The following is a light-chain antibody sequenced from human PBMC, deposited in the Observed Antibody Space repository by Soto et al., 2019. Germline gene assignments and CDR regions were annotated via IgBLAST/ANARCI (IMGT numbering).Light chain of an antibody. CDR2: EDI. Sequence: QSALTQPASVSVSPGQSITISCTGTSSDVGSYSLVSWYQQLPGKAPKLMIYEDIKRPSGVSNRFSGSKSGNTASLTISGLQAEDEADYYCCSYAVGTTLVFGGGTKLTVL. CDR1: SSDVGSYSL. V-gene: IGLV2-23*01. CDR3: CSYAVGTTLV. J-gene: IGLJ2*01.